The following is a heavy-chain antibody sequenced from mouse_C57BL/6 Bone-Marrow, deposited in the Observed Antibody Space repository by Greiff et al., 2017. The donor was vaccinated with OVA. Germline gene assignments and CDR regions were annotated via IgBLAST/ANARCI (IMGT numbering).Heavy chain of an antibody. CDR1: GYTFTSYW. D-gene: IGHD2-2*01. CDR2: IDPSDSET. Sequence: QVQLQQPGAELVRPGSSVKLSCKASGYTFTSYWMHWVKQRPIQGLEWIGNIDPSDSETHYNQKFKDKATLTVDKSSSTAYMQLSSLTSEDSAVYYGARGLYGYGGGYYAMDYWGQGTSVTVSS. J-gene: IGHJ4*01. CDR3: ARGLYGYGGGYYAMDY. V-gene: IGHV1-52*01.